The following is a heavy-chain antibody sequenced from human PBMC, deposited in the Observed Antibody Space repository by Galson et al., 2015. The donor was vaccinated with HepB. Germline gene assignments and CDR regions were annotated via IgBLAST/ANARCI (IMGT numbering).Heavy chain of an antibody. CDR2: ITSSGGHS. V-gene: IGHV3-23*01. J-gene: IGHJ4*02. Sequence: SLRPSCAASGFSFTRYAMPWVRQAPGKGLEWVSSITSSGGHSYYTDSVKGRFTVSRDNSKNTLLLQLNSLRAEDTAMYFCAKDGIMVANNPYHFHYWGQGTLVTVSS. CDR3: AKDGIMVANNPYHFHY. CDR1: GFSFTRYA. D-gene: IGHD2-15*01.